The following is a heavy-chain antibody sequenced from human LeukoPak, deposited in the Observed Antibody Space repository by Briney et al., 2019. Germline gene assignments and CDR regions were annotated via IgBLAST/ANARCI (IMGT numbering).Heavy chain of an antibody. CDR3: ARDDCSSTSCYNWFDP. CDR2: IYTSGST. V-gene: IGHV4-61*02. D-gene: IGHD2-2*01. J-gene: IGHJ5*02. Sequence: SRRLSLTCTVWGGSISSGSDDWGWRRQPAGTGLEWLERIYTSGSTNYNPSLKSRVTISVDTSKNHFSLKLSSVTAADTAVYYCARDDCSSTSCYNWFDPWGQGTLVTVSS. CDR1: GGSISSGSDD.